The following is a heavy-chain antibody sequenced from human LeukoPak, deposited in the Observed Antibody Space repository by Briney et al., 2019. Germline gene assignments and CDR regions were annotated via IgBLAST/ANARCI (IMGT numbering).Heavy chain of an antibody. CDR3: ARLPSLGVVDY. D-gene: IGHD1-26*01. CDR2: IYYGGLT. Sequence: PSETLSLTCSVSGGSINTRSYYWGWIRQPPGKGLEWIGSIYYGGLTYYNPSLKSRVTLSADTSRNHFFLKVNSVTAADTSVYYCARLPSLGVVDYWGQGILVTVSS. J-gene: IGHJ4*02. V-gene: IGHV4-39*02. CDR1: GGSINTRSYY.